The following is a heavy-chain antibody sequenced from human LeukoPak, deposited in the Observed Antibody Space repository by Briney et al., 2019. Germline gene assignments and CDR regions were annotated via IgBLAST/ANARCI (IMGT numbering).Heavy chain of an antibody. D-gene: IGHD6-19*01. J-gene: IGHJ4*02. CDR1: GLTFTLSTSG. CDR2: IQYDGSEK. Sequence: PGGSLRLSCAASGLTFTLSTSGIHWVRQAPGKGLEWVAFIQYDGSEKYYADSVKGRFTISRDNSKNTLYLQMNSLRAEDTAVYYCAKVGVAVAGKSGFDYWGQGTLVTVSS. CDR3: AKVGVAVAGKSGFDY. V-gene: IGHV3-30*02.